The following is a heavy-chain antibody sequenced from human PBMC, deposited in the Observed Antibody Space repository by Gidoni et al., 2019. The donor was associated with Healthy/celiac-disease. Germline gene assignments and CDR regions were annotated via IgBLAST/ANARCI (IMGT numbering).Heavy chain of an antibody. Sequence: QVQLVESGGGLVKPGGSLRLSCDASGFTFRDYYMSWIRQAPGKGLEWVSYISSSGSTKYYADSVKGRFTISRDNAKNSLYLQMNSLRVEDTAVYYCAHSSGWLSYFDYWGQGTLVTVSS. CDR1: GFTFRDYY. CDR3: AHSSGWLSYFDY. D-gene: IGHD6-19*01. J-gene: IGHJ4*02. V-gene: IGHV3-11*04. CDR2: ISSSGSTK.